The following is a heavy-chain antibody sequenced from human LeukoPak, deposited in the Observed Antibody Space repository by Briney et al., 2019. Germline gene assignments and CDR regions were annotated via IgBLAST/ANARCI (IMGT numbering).Heavy chain of an antibody. CDR3: VRVAENYYDFWSGYYNYFDY. V-gene: IGHV4-59*11. CDR2: IYYSGST. D-gene: IGHD3-3*01. CDR1: GGSISSHY. Sequence: PSETLSLTCTVSGGSISSHYWSWIRQPPGKGLEWIRYIYYSGSTNYNPSLKSRVTISVDTSKNQFSLKLSSVTAADTAVYYCVRVAENYYDFWSGYYNYFDYWGQGTLVTVSS. J-gene: IGHJ4*02.